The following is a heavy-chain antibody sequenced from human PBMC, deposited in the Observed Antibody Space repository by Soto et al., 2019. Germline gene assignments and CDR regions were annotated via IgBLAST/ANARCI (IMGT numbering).Heavy chain of an antibody. V-gene: IGHV4-31*03. D-gene: IGHD3-9*01. J-gene: IGHJ4*02. Sequence: SETLSLTCTVSGGSISSGGYYWSWIRQHPGKGLEWIGYIYYSGSTYYNPSLKSRVTISVDTSKNQFSLKLSSVTAADTAVYYCARGTWYYDILSNFDYWGQGTLVTVSS. CDR2: IYYSGST. CDR1: GGSISSGGYY. CDR3: ARGTWYYDILSNFDY.